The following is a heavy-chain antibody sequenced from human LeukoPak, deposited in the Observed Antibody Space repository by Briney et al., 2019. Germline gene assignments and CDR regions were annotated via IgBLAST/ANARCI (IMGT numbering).Heavy chain of an antibody. CDR3: ARDLEGYHYGSGNYPQ. CDR1: GYTFTGYY. CDR2: INPNSGGT. V-gene: IGHV1-2*02. D-gene: IGHD3-10*01. J-gene: IGHJ4*02. Sequence: GASVKVSFKASGYTFTGYYIHWLRQAPGQGLEWMGFINPNSGGTNYAQKFQGRVTMTRGTSISTAYMELSSLTSDDTAVYYCARDLEGYHYGSGNYPQWGQGTLITVSS.